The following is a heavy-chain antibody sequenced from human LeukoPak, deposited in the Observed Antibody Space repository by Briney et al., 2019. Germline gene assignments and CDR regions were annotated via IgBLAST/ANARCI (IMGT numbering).Heavy chain of an antibody. CDR1: GGSISSGGYY. CDR3: ARSYYYDSSGYS. Sequence: SETLSLTCTVSGGSISSGGYYWSWIRQHPGKSLEWIGYIYYSGSTNYNPSLKSRVTISVDTSKNQFSLKLSSVTAADTAVYYCARSYYYDSSGYSWGQGTLVTVSS. CDR2: IYYSGST. V-gene: IGHV4-61*08. D-gene: IGHD3-22*01. J-gene: IGHJ4*02.